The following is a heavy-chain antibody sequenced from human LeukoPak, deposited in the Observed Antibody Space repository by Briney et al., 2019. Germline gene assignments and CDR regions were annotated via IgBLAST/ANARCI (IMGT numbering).Heavy chain of an antibody. CDR1: GFPFSTFW. CDR2: IYRGGNT. V-gene: IGHV3-53*01. CDR3: APFPRAETGGGPAGP. J-gene: IGHJ4*02. D-gene: IGHD1-14*01. Sequence: GGSLRLSCAVSGFPFSTFWMSWVRQAPGKGLEWVSVIYRGGNTYYADSVKGRFSISRDISKNTVNLQMNSLRAEDTALYYCAPFPRAETGGGPAGPGGREPGDTVPS.